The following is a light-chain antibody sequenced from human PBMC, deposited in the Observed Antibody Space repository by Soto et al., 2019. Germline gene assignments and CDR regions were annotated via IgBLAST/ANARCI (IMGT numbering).Light chain of an antibody. V-gene: IGKV1-5*01. Sequence: DIQLTHSPSLLSASILYIVNITFRASHDIITFLAWYQQKPGKAPKLLIYDASSLESGVPSRFSGSGSGKEFTLTISSLQPDDFATYYCKQYNNYSTFGQGTKVDIK. CDR1: HDIITF. CDR2: DAS. CDR3: KQYNNYST. J-gene: IGKJ1*01.